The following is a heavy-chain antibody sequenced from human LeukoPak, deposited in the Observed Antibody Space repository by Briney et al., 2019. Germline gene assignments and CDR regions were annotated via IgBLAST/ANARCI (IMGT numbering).Heavy chain of an antibody. CDR3: ATSIVAAEPDLFDY. D-gene: IGHD6-13*01. J-gene: IGHJ4*02. CDR2: IYYSGST. Sequence: PSETLSLTCTVSGGSLSSYYWSWIRQPPGKGLEWIGYIYYSGSTNYNPSLKSRVTISVDTSKNQFSLKLSSVTAADTAVYYCATSIVAAEPDLFDYWGQGTLVTVSS. CDR1: GGSLSSYY. V-gene: IGHV4-59*01.